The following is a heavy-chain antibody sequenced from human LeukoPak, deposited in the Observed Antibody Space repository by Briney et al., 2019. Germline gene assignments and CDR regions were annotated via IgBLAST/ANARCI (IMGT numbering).Heavy chain of an antibody. V-gene: IGHV3-49*03. CDR1: GFTFGDYA. J-gene: IGHJ4*02. Sequence: GGSLRLSCTASGFTFGDYAMSWFRQAPGKGLEWVGFIRSKAYGGTAVYAASVKGRFTISRDDSKSIAYLQMNSLKTEDTAVFYCTRGVTPTDGGLDYWGQGTLVTVSS. D-gene: IGHD2-15*01. CDR2: IRSKAYGGTA. CDR3: TRGVTPTDGGLDY.